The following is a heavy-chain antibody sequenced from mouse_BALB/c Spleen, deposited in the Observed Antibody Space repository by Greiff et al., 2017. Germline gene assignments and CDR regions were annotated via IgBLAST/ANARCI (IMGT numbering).Heavy chain of an antibody. J-gene: IGHJ4*01. CDR1: GFTFSSFG. CDR3: ALWLREAMDY. Sequence: EVKLVESGGGLVQPGGSRKLSCAASGFTFSSFGMHWVRQAPEKGLEWVAYISSGSSTIYYADTVKGRFTISRDNPKNTLFLQMTSLRSEDTAMYYCALWLREAMDYWGQGTSVTVSS. D-gene: IGHD2-2*01. CDR2: ISSGSSTI. V-gene: IGHV5-17*02.